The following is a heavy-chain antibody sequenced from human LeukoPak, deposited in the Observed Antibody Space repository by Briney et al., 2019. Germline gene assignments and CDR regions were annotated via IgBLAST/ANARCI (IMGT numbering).Heavy chain of an antibody. CDR1: GFTFDDYA. V-gene: IGHV3-9*01. CDR3: ARCRGYYYYMDV. D-gene: IGHD5-24*01. J-gene: IGHJ6*03. Sequence: GRSLRLSCAASGFTFDDYAMHWVRQAPGKGLEWVSGISWNSGSIGYADSVKGRFTISRDNAKNSLYLQMNSLRAEDTAVYYCARCRGYYYYMDVWGKGTTVTVSS. CDR2: ISWNSGSI.